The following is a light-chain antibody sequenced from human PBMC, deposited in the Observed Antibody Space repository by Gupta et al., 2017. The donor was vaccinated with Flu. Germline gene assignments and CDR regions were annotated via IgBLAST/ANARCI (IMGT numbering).Light chain of an antibody. CDR3: QQYSTTPYT. V-gene: IGKV4-1*01. CDR2: WAA. J-gene: IGKJ2*01. Sequence: SRGERATINCKSSQNLLYRRNNKNYLLWYQQKSGQPPKLLIYWAASRASGGPDRFSGSGAGTDLTLTISSLQAEDVAVYYCQQYSTTPYTFGQGTKVEI. CDR1: QNLLYRRNNKNY.